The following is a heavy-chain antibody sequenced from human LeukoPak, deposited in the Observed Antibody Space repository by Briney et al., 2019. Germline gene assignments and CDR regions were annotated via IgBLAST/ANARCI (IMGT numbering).Heavy chain of an antibody. CDR1: GASVSGVY. Sequence: PSETLSLTCTVPGASVSGVYWSWIRQPPGKGLEWIGYIYHSGDSNCNPSLKSRVTVSLDTSKNQVSLRLTSVTAADTAVYYCARHPFATPFAFWGRGTLVTVSS. CDR3: ARHPFATPFAF. CDR2: IYHSGDS. J-gene: IGHJ4*02. D-gene: IGHD2-15*01. V-gene: IGHV4-59*08.